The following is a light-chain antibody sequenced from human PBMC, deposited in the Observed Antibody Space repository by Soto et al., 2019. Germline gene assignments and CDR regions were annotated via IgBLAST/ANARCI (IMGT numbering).Light chain of an antibody. CDR3: QQYGSSAPTT. Sequence: EIVLTQSPGTLSLSPGERATLSCRASQSVNGLLGWYQQKPGQAPRLLIYGASSRATGIPDRFSGSGSGTDFTLTISRLEPEDFAVYYCQQYGSSAPTTFGQGTKVDIK. CDR1: QSVNGL. CDR2: GAS. V-gene: IGKV3-20*01. J-gene: IGKJ1*01.